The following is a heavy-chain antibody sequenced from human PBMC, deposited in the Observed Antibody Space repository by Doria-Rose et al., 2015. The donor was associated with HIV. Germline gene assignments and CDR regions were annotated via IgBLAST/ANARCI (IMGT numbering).Heavy chain of an antibody. Sequence: QVTLKESGPVLVKPTETLTLTCTVSGVSLSSPGMGVSWIRQHPGKALGWLANVFSDDERSYKTSLKSRLTISRGTSKSQVVLTMTDMDPVDTATYYCARIKSSRWYHKYYFDFWGQGTLVIVSA. V-gene: IGHV2-26*01. J-gene: IGHJ4*02. CDR2: VFSDDER. CDR3: ARIKSSRWYHKYYFDF. D-gene: IGHD6-13*01. CDR1: GVSLSSPGMG.